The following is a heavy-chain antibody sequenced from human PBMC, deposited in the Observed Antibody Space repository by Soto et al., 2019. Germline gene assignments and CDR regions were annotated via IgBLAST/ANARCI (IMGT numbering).Heavy chain of an antibody. V-gene: IGHV1-46*01. CDR1: GYTFTSYY. CDR2: INPSGGST. Sequence: XSVKVSCNASGYTFTSYYMHWGRQAPGQGLEWMGIINPSGGSTSYAQKFQGRVTMTRDTSTSTVYMELSSLRSEDTAVHYCARDEVAARPVGMDVWGQGTTVTVSS. J-gene: IGHJ6*02. CDR3: ARDEVAARPVGMDV. D-gene: IGHD6-6*01.